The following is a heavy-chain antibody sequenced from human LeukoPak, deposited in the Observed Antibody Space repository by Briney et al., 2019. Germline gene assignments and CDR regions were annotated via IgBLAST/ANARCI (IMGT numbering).Heavy chain of an antibody. Sequence: PSETLSLTCTVSGGSISSSSYYWGWIRQPPGKGLEWIGSIYYSGSTYYNPSLKSRVTISVDTSKNQFSLKLSSVTAADAAVYYCARQGNNWGRWYFDLWGRGTMVTVSS. CDR3: ARQGNNWGRWYFDL. J-gene: IGHJ2*01. CDR1: GGSISSSSYY. CDR2: IYYSGST. D-gene: IGHD7-27*01. V-gene: IGHV4-39*01.